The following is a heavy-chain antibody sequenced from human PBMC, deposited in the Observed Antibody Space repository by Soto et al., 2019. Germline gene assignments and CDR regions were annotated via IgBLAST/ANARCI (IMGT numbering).Heavy chain of an antibody. V-gene: IGHV3-66*01. J-gene: IGHJ4*02. CDR2: IYSGGST. D-gene: IGHD6-19*01. Sequence: PGGSLRLSCAASGFTVSRNYMNWVRQAPGKGLEWVSVIYSGGSTYYADSVKGRFTISRDNSKNTLYVQMNSLRAEDTAVYYCARGYTSGWYYFDYWGQGTLVTVSS. CDR1: GFTVSRNY. CDR3: ARGYTSGWYYFDY.